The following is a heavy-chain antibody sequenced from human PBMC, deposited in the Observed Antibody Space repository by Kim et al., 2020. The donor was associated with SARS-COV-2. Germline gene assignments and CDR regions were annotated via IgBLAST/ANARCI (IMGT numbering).Heavy chain of an antibody. Sequence: SLRLSCAASGFTFGDYAMHWVRQAPGKGLEWVSGISWNSGSIGYADSVKGRFTISIDNAKNSLYLQMNSLRAEDTALYYCAKDSRIYYDILTGYSTGFDYWGQGTLVTVSS. CDR1: GFTFGDYA. D-gene: IGHD3-9*01. CDR3: AKDSRIYYDILTGYSTGFDY. J-gene: IGHJ4*02. CDR2: ISWNSGSI. V-gene: IGHV3-9*01.